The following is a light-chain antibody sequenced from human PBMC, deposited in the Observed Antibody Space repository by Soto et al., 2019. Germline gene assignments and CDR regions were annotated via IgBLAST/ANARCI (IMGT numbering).Light chain of an antibody. V-gene: IGKV1-5*01. CDR2: DAS. Sequence: DIQMTQSPSTLSASVGDRVTITCRASQTINTWLAWYQQKPGKAPKLLIYDASSLESGVPSRFSGSGSGTEFTLTISSLQPDDFATYYCQQYNFYPYTFGQGTKV. CDR1: QTINTW. CDR3: QQYNFYPYT. J-gene: IGKJ2*01.